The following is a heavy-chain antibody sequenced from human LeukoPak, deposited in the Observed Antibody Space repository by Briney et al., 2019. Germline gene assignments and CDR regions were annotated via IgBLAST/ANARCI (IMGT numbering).Heavy chain of an antibody. D-gene: IGHD2-15*01. Sequence: GASVKVSCKASGYTFTSYGISWVRQALGQGLEWMGWISAYNGNTNYAQKLQGRVTMTTDTSTSTAYMELRSLRSDDTAVYYCARDEIPYCSGGSCPYYFDYWGQGTLVTVSS. CDR2: ISAYNGNT. CDR1: GYTFTSYG. CDR3: ARDEIPYCSGGSCPYYFDY. V-gene: IGHV1-18*01. J-gene: IGHJ4*02.